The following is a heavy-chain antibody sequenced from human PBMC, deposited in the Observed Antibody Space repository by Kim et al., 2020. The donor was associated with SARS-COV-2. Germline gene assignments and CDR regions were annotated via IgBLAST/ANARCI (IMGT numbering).Heavy chain of an antibody. D-gene: IGHD3-10*01. Sequence: SETLSLTCAVSGGSISGSNWWSWVRQPPGKGLEWIGEIYHSGSTNYNPSLKSRVTISVDKSKNQFSLKLTSVTAADTAVYYCARAGYGSGSYVLDPWGQGTLVTVSS. CDR3: ARAGYGSGSYVLDP. CDR2: IYHSGST. V-gene: IGHV4-4*02. CDR1: GGSISGSNW. J-gene: IGHJ5*02.